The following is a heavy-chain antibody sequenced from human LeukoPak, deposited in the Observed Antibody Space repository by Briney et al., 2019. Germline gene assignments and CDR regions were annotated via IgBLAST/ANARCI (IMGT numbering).Heavy chain of an antibody. Sequence: SETLSLTCTASGYSINSGYYWAWTRQPPGKGLEWIGSIYNSGNTYYNPSLKRPVTKSVDTSKNQFSLKLTSVTAADAAVYYCARDADSIHYFDYWGQGTLVTVSS. CDR2: IYNSGNT. J-gene: IGHJ4*02. CDR1: GYSINSGYY. V-gene: IGHV4-38-2*02. CDR3: ARDADSIHYFDY. D-gene: IGHD3-22*01.